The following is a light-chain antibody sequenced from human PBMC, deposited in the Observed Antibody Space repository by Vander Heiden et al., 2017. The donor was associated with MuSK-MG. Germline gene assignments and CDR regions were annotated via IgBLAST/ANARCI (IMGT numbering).Light chain of an antibody. CDR1: SSDVGAYNY. J-gene: IGLJ1*01. V-gene: IGLV2-14*03. Sequence: QSALTQPASVSGSPGQSITISCTGTSSDVGAYNYVSWYQQPPGKAPKLMIHDVTKRPSGVSNRFAGSKSGNTASLTISGLQAEDEADYYCSSDTSSTTYVFGAGTKVTVL. CDR2: DVT. CDR3: SSDTSSTTYV.